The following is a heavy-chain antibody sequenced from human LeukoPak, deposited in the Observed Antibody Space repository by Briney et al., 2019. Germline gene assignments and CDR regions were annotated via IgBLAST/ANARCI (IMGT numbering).Heavy chain of an antibody. D-gene: IGHD3-10*01. Sequence: ASVKVSCKASGYTFTGYYMHWARQAPGQGLEWMGRINPNSGGTNYAQKFQGRVTMTRDTSISTAYMELSRLRSDDTAVYYCARVWGITMVRGVIAPVYFDYWGQGTLVTVSS. CDR2: INPNSGGT. CDR3: ARVWGITMVRGVIAPVYFDY. J-gene: IGHJ4*02. CDR1: GYTFTGYY. V-gene: IGHV1-2*06.